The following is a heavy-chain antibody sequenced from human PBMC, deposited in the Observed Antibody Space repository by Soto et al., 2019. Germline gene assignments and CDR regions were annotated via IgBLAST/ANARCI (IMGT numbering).Heavy chain of an antibody. CDR2: IKQDGSEK. J-gene: IGHJ6*02. Sequence: LRLSCAASGFTFSSYWMSWVRQAPGKGLEWVANIKQDGSEKYYVDSVKGRFTISRDNAKNSLYLQMNSLRAEDTAVYYCARDRYCTNGVCYSYYYYGMDVWGQGTTVTVSS. D-gene: IGHD2-8*01. CDR3: ARDRYCTNGVCYSYYYYGMDV. CDR1: GFTFSSYW. V-gene: IGHV3-7*01.